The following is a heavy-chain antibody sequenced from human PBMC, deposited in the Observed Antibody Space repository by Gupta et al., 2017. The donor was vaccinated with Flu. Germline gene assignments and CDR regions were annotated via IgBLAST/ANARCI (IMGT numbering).Heavy chain of an antibody. J-gene: IGHJ4*02. CDR2: MSLDGANK. CDR1: GFTFSSYG. D-gene: IGHD5-18*01. V-gene: IGHV3-30*18. Sequence: QVTLVESGGGVVQSGKSLRLSCAASGFTFSSYGMLWPRQAPGQGLEWVAAMSLDGANKFYADSLMGRFTISRDNSKNTLYLQMDNVRDEDSAVYYCAKDPSGYTYAYFDYWGQGTRVTVSS. CDR3: AKDPSGYTYAYFDY.